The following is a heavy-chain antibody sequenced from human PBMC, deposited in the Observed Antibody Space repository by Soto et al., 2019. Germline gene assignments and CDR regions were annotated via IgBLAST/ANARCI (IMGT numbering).Heavy chain of an antibody. D-gene: IGHD2-21*02. CDR1: GGSISSGGYY. CDR2: IYYSGST. V-gene: IGHV4-31*03. Sequence: SETLSLTCTVSGGSISSGGYYWSWIRQHPGKGLEWIGYIYYSGSTYYNPSLKSRVTISVDTSKNQFSLKLSSVTAADTAVYYCARVSGNDCGGDCYYFDYWGQGTLVNVSS. J-gene: IGHJ4*02. CDR3: ARVSGNDCGGDCYYFDY.